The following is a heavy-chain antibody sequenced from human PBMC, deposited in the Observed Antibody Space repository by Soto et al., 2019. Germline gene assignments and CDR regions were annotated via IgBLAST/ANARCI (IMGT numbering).Heavy chain of an antibody. D-gene: IGHD2-15*01. J-gene: IGHJ2*01. Sequence: DGGKGLVWVSRLKSDGSGTMYADSVKGRLTISRDNAKNTLYLQMNSLRAEDTAVYYFVFFFQAEDGIRDTVPVSAFLLNRSSDL. CDR3: VFFFQAEDGIRDTVPVSAFLLNRSSDL. V-gene: IGHV3-74*03. CDR2: LKSDGSGT.